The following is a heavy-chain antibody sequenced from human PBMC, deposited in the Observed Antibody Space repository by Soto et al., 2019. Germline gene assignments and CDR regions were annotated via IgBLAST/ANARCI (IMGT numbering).Heavy chain of an antibody. Sequence: QVQLLQSGSEVRKPGSSVKVSCKASGGTHNNYAFTWVRQARGQGLEWVGGIIPIFATVVYAQRFEGRVTISADKSASTAYMELTNLSFHDTAVYYGIIWCEAVRYRYYFLDVWGQGTALTVSS. J-gene: IGHJ6*02. V-gene: IGHV1-69*06. CDR3: IIWCEAVRYRYYFLDV. CDR1: GGTHNNYA. CDR2: IIPIFATV. D-gene: IGHD2-8*01.